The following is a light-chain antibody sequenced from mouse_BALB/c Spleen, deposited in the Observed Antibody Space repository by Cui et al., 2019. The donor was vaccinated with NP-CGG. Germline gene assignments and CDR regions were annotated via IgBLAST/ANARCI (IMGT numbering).Light chain of an antibody. Sequence: QAVVTQVSAPTTSPGETVTLTCRSSNGAVTTSNYANWVQEKPDHLFTGLIGGTNNRPPGVPTRFTGSLIGDKAALTITGAQTEDEAIYFCALWYSNHWVFGGGTKLTVL. CDR2: GTN. CDR3: ALWYSNHWV. V-gene: IGLV1*01. CDR1: NGAVTTSNY. J-gene: IGLJ1*01.